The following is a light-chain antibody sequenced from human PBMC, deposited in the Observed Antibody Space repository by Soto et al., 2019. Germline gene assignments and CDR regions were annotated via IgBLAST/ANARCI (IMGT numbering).Light chain of an antibody. J-gene: IGLJ2*01. Sequence: QSVLTQPASVSGSPGQSITISCTGTSSDVGAFSFVSWYQQHPGKAPKLVIYDVRHRPSGVSDRFSGSKSGNTASLTIYGLQAEDEADYYCTSHTTTSPPVLFGGGTQLTVL. V-gene: IGLV2-14*03. CDR2: DVR. CDR3: TSHTTTSPPVL. CDR1: SSDVGAFSF.